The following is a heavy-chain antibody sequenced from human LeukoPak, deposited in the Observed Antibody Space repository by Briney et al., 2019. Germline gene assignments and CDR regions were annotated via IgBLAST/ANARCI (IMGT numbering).Heavy chain of an antibody. CDR1: GESFDGFY. V-gene: IGHV4-34*01. Sequence: PSETLSLTCAVYGESFDGFYWNWIRQPPGKGLEWIGEINYSGMSDYNPALKSRVAISAGSSKRQFSLDLTSVTAADTAVYYCAIRLATSRLATATTWFDPWGQGTLVSVSS. D-gene: IGHD3-9*01. J-gene: IGHJ5*02. CDR2: INYSGMS. CDR3: AIRLATSRLATATTWFDP.